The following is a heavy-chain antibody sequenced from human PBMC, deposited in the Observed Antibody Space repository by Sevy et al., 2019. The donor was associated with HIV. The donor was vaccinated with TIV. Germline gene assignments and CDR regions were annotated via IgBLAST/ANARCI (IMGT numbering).Heavy chain of an antibody. V-gene: IGHV1-46*01. Sequence: ASVMVSCKASGYTFTSYYMHWVRQAPGQGLEWMGIINPSGGSTSYAQKFQGRVTMTRDTSTSTVYMELSSLRSEDTAVYYCARAHWGTIVDTAMVTVLGAFDIWGQGTLVTVSS. D-gene: IGHD5-18*01. CDR1: GYTFTSYY. CDR3: ARAHWGTIVDTAMVTVLGAFDI. J-gene: IGHJ3*02. CDR2: INPSGGST.